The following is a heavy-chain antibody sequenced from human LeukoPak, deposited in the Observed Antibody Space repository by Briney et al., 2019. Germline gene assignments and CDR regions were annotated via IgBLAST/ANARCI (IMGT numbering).Heavy chain of an antibody. V-gene: IGHV4-59*01. D-gene: IGHD5-12*01. Sequence: SETLSLTCTVSGGSIGTYYWSWIRQPPGKGLEWIGYVYYFGRTNYNPSLKSRATMSVDTSKNQFSLKLSSVTAADTAVYYCARGLGYKGTRYYFDYWGQGTLVTVSA. CDR1: GGSIGTYY. CDR2: VYYFGRT. CDR3: ARGLGYKGTRYYFDY. J-gene: IGHJ4*02.